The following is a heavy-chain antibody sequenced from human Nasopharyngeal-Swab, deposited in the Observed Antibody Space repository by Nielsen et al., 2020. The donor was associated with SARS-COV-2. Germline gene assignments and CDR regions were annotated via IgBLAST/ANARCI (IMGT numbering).Heavy chain of an antibody. D-gene: IGHD3-9*01. J-gene: IGHJ6*02. V-gene: IGHV3-7*01. CDR3: ARVSRYYDILTGYYAEDGMDV. CDR2: IKQDGSEK. Sequence: WIRQPPGKGLEWVANIKQDGSEKYYVDSVKGRFTISRDNAKNSLYLQMNSLRAEDTAVYCCARVSRYYDILTGYYAEDGMDVWGQGTTVTVSS.